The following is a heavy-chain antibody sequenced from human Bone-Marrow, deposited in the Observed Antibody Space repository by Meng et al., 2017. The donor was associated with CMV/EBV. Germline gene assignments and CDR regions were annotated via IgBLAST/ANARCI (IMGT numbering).Heavy chain of an antibody. CDR1: GDSVSSGSYQ. Sequence: SETLSLTCTVSGDSVSSGSYQWSWIRQPPGTELEWIGYISYSGNTIYNPSLKSRVTISLDMSKNQFSLKLSSVTAADTAVYYCARADTAMVNGMDVWGQGTTVTVSS. CDR2: ISYSGNT. D-gene: IGHD5-18*01. V-gene: IGHV4-61*01. J-gene: IGHJ6*02. CDR3: ARADTAMVNGMDV.